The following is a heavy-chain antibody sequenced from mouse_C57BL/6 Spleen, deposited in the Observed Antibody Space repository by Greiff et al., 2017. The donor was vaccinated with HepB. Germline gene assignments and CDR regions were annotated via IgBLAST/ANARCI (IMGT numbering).Heavy chain of an antibody. J-gene: IGHJ1*03. V-gene: IGHV1-69*01. CDR1: GYTFTSYW. CDR3: ARGYGSSFWYFDV. D-gene: IGHD1-1*01. Sequence: VKLQQPGAELVMPGASVKLSCKASGYTFTSYWMHWVKQRPGQGLEWIGEIDPSDSYTNYNQKFKGKSTLTVDKSSSTAYMQLSSLTSEDSAVYYCARGYGSSFWYFDVWGTGTTVTVSS. CDR2: IDPSDSYT.